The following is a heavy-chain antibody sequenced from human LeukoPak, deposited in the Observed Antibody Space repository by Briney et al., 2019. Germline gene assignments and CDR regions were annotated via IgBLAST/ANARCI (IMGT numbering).Heavy chain of an antibody. CDR1: GDSVSSNSAA. CDR3: ARVEDAFRGSGWYFAIRDAYYFDY. V-gene: IGHV6-1*01. J-gene: IGHJ4*02. D-gene: IGHD6-19*01. CDR2: TYYRSKWYN. Sequence: PSQTLSLTCAISGDSVSSNSAAWNWIRQSPSRGLEWLGRTYYRSKWYNDYAVSVKSRITINPDTSKNQFSLQLNSVTPEDTAVYYCARVEDAFRGSGWYFAIRDAYYFDYWGQGTLVTVSS.